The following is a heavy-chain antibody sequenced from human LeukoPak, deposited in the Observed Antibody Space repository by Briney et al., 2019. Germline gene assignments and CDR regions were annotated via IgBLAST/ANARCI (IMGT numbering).Heavy chain of an antibody. D-gene: IGHD4-17*01. V-gene: IGHV4-39*01. J-gene: IGHJ4*02. CDR1: GGSISSSSSY. CDR3: ARRAVTTRRLGHYFDY. CDR2: IYYSGST. Sequence: SETLSLTCSVSGGSISSSSSYWGWIRQPPGKGLEWIGSIYYSGSTYYNPSLKSRVTISVDTSKNQFSLKLSSVTAADTAVYYCARRAVTTRRLGHYFDYWGQGTLVTVSS.